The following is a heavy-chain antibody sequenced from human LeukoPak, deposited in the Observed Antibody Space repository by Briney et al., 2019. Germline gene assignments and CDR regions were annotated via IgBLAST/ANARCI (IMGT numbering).Heavy chain of an antibody. CDR3: ARAPYCGGDCYSEYYFDY. CDR1: AFTFSSYS. V-gene: IGHV3-48*01. CDR2: ISSSSSTI. J-gene: IGHJ4*02. Sequence: GGSLRLSCAVSAFTFSSYSMNWVRQAPGKGLEWISYISSSSSTIYYADSVKGRFTISRDNAKNSLYLQMNSLRAEDTAVYYCARAPYCGGDCYSEYYFDYWGQGTLVTVSS. D-gene: IGHD2-21*02.